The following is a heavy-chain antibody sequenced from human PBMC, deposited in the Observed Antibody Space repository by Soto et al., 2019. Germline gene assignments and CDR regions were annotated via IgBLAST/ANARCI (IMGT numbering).Heavy chain of an antibody. V-gene: IGHV3-33*01. Sequence: QVHLVESGGGVVQPGRSLRLSCAASGFTFSSYGMHWVRQAPGKGLEWVAVIWSDGSNEYYADSVKGRFTISRDNSKNTLYLQMNSLRAEDTAMYYCARGNPPYGLDVWGQGTTVTVSS. CDR2: IWSDGSNE. CDR1: GFTFSSYG. J-gene: IGHJ6*02. CDR3: ARGNPPYGLDV.